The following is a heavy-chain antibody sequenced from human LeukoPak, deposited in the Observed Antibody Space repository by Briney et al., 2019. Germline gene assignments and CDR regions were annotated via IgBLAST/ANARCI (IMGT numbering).Heavy chain of an antibody. CDR1: VFTFSIYA. J-gene: IGHJ6*02. CDR3: EKASLICEVVTQWGGMGG. D-gene: IGHD3-3*01. V-gene: IGHV3-23*01. Sequence: QPGGSLRLSCAASVFTFSIYAMSCVREAPGRGLEWVSAISGSGGSTYYAESEKGRFTISRAPAKNSPYLQMDSLRAEDTALYYCEKASLICEVVTQWGGMGGWGQGTTVTVSS. CDR2: ISGSGGST.